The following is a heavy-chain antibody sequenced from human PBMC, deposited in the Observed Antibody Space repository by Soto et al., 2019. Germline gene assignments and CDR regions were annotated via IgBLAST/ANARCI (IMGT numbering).Heavy chain of an antibody. D-gene: IGHD3-10*01. CDR2: IYYSGNT. CDR1: GGSISSSSYY. Sequence: SETLSLTCTVSGGSISSSSYYWGWIRQPPGKGLEWIGSIYYSGNTYYNPSLKSRVTISVDTSKNQFSLKLSSVTAADTAVYYCARRRFGGVLWFGYGMDVWGQGTTVTVSS. J-gene: IGHJ6*02. V-gene: IGHV4-39*01. CDR3: ARRRFGGVLWFGYGMDV.